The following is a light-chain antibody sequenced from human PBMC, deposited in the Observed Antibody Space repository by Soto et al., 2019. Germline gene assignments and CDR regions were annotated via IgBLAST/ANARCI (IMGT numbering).Light chain of an antibody. Sequence: EITLTQSPATLSLSPGERASLSCRASQSVTTYLAWYQHKPGQPPRLLIYDASTRATGIPDRFSGSGSGTDFTLTISSLEPEDFGVYYCQQRSNWPPRITFGPGTKVDL. V-gene: IGKV3-11*01. CDR3: QQRSNWPPRIT. J-gene: IGKJ3*01. CDR2: DAS. CDR1: QSVTTY.